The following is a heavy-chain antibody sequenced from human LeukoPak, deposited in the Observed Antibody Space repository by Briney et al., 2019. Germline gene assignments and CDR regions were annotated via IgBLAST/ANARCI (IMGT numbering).Heavy chain of an antibody. CDR3: AKDRDSSGRYDAFDF. V-gene: IGHV3-23*01. CDR2: FSGNGGST. J-gene: IGHJ3*01. CDR1: GLTFSTYG. Sequence: PGRSLRLSCAASGLTFSTYGMHWVRQAPGKGLEWVSTFSGNGGSTYSADSVKGRFTISRDNSKNTLYLQMNSLRAEDTAVYYCAKDRDSSGRYDAFDFWGQGTMVTVSS. D-gene: IGHD6-19*01.